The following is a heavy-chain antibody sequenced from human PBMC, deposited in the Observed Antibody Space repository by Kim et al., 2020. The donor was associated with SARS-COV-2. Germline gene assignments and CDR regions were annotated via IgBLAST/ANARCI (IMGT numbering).Heavy chain of an antibody. D-gene: IGHD5-18*01. Sequence: GGSLRLSCAASGFTFHQYTMHWVRQVPGEGLQWVSLISWNGGNTLYADSVNGRFTISRDNTSNSLHLQMNSLRSEDTAVYYCVKDIGYTHGIFDSCGQGT. J-gene: IGHJ4*01. CDR3: VKDIGYTHGIFDS. CDR2: ISWNGGNT. V-gene: IGHV3-43*01. CDR1: GFTFHQYT.